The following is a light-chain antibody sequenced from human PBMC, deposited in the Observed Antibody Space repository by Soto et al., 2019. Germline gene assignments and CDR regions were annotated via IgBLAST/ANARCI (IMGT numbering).Light chain of an antibody. Sequence: QSVLTQPASVSGSPGQSITISCTGTSSYVGGYNYVSWYQQHPGKAPKLMIYDVSNRPSGVSNRFSGSKSGNTASLTISGLQAEDEADYYCSSYTSSSTFAVFGGGTQLTVL. V-gene: IGLV2-14*01. CDR2: DVS. J-gene: IGLJ7*01. CDR3: SSYTSSSTFAV. CDR1: SSYVGGYNY.